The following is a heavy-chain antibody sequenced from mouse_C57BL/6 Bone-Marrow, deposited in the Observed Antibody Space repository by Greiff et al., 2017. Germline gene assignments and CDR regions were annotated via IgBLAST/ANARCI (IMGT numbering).Heavy chain of an antibody. CDR2: IYPGSGST. D-gene: IGHD3-2*02. Sequence: QVQLQQPGAELVKPGASVKMSCKASGYTFTSYWITWVKQRPGQGLEWMGDIYPGSGSTNYNEKFKSKVTLTVDTSSSTAYMQLSSLTSEDSAVYYSARPAQATDYAMDYWGQGTSVTVSS. CDR1: GYTFTSYW. J-gene: IGHJ4*01. CDR3: ARPAQATDYAMDY. V-gene: IGHV1-55*01.